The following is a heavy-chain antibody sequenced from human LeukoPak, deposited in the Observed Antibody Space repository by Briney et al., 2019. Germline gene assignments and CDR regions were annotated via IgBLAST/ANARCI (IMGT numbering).Heavy chain of an antibody. J-gene: IGHJ5*02. Sequence: GSLRLSCAASGFTFSDYYMSWIRQAPGKGLEWIGEINNRGTTTYNPSLKSRVTMSVDTSKKQFSLNLSSVAAADTAVYYCVRHLSQYFDDQWGQGTLVTVSS. D-gene: IGHD3-9*01. CDR1: GFTFSDYY. CDR3: VRHLSQYFDDQ. V-gene: IGHV4-34*01. CDR2: INNRGTT.